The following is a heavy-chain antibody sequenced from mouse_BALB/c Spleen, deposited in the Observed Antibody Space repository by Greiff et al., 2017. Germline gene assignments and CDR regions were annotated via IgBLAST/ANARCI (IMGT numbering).Heavy chain of an antibody. CDR3: ARRGGFYYGSSYEYFDV. CDR1: GYSITSDYA. Sequence: VQLQQSGPGLVKPSQSLSLTCTVTGYSITSDYAWNWIRQFPGNKLEWMGYISYSGSTSYNPSLKSRISITRDTSKNQFFLQLNSVTTEDTATYYCARRGGFYYGSSYEYFDVWGAGTTVTVSS. J-gene: IGHJ1*01. V-gene: IGHV3-2*02. CDR2: ISYSGST. D-gene: IGHD1-1*01.